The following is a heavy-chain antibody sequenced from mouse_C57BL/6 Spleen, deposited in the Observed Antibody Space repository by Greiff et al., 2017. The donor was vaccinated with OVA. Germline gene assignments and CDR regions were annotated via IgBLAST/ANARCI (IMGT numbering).Heavy chain of an antibody. D-gene: IGHD1-1*01. CDR1: GYAFSSYW. CDR3: ARSPPVVARGAMDY. V-gene: IGHV1-80*01. CDR2: IYAGDGDT. Sequence: VQLQESGAELVKPGASVKISCKASGYAFSSYWMNWVKQRPGKGLEWIGQIYAGDGDTNYNGKFKGKATLTADKSSSTAYMQLSSLTSEDSAVYFCARSPPVVARGAMDYWGQGTSVTVSS. J-gene: IGHJ4*01.